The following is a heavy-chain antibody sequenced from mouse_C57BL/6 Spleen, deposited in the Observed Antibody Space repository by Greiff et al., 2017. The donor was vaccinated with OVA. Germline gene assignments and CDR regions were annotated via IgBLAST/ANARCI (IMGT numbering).Heavy chain of an antibody. D-gene: IGHD2-4*01. CDR1: GYTFTDYY. CDR3: ARGFDYDGGYFDY. CDR2: INPNNGGT. J-gene: IGHJ2*01. V-gene: IGHV1-26*01. Sequence: EVQLQQSGPELVKPGASVKISCKASGYTFTDYYMNWVKQSHGKSLEWIGDINPNNGGTSYNQKFKGKATLTVDKSSSTAYMELRSLTSEDSAVYYCARGFDYDGGYFDYWGQGTTLTVSS.